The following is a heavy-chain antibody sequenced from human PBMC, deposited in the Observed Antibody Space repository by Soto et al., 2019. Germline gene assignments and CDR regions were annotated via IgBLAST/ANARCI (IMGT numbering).Heavy chain of an antibody. D-gene: IGHD2-2*01. V-gene: IGHV1-3*01. CDR2: INAGNGNT. J-gene: IGHJ6*02. CDR3: ARGELGYCSSPSCYCSYYYGTHV. Sequence: ASVKVSCKASGYTFTSYAMHWVRQAPGQRPEGMGWINAGNGNTKYSQKFQRRVTITRDTSASTAYMELSSLISEGTAVYYCARGELGYCSSPSCYCSYYYGTHVRSQGTTVTVSS. CDR1: GYTFTSYA.